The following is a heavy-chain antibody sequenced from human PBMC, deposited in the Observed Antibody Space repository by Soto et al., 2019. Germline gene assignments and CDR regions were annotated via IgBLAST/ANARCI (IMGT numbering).Heavy chain of an antibody. V-gene: IGHV3-48*01. Sequence: DVHLVESGGGLVQPGRSLRLSCATSGFILSDCAMNWVRQAPGKGLEWVSYISSSSSVIDYADSVKGRFTVSRDNARNSLYLQMNSLRAEDTAVYYCARDLSWGSNWYYYMDVWGKGTTVTVSS. D-gene: IGHD7-27*01. J-gene: IGHJ6*03. CDR3: ARDLSWGSNWYYYMDV. CDR1: GFILSDCA. CDR2: ISSSSSVI.